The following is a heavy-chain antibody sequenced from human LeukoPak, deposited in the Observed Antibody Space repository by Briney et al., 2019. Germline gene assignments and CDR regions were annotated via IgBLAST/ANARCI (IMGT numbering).Heavy chain of an antibody. CDR3: AREGSSSWTDHFDY. CDR1: GFTFSSYS. CDR2: ISSSSGYI. Sequence: PGGSLRLSCAASGFTFSSYSMNWVRQAPGKGLEWVSSISSSSGYIYYADSVKGRFTISRDNAKNSLYLQMNSLRAEDTAVYYCAREGSSSWTDHFDYWGQGTLVTVSS. J-gene: IGHJ4*02. D-gene: IGHD6-13*01. V-gene: IGHV3-21*01.